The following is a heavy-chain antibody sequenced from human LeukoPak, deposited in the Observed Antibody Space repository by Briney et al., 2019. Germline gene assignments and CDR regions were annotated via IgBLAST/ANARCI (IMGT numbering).Heavy chain of an antibody. Sequence: GGSLRLSCEASGFTFPSNAMSWVRQAPGKGLEWVSGISGSGGNRYYADSVKGRFTISRDDPKNTLYLQMNSLRAEDKAVYYCAKGSSGSYHFDYWGQGTLVTVSS. V-gene: IGHV3-23*01. J-gene: IGHJ4*02. CDR1: GFTFPSNA. CDR2: ISGSGGNR. CDR3: AKGSSGSYHFDY. D-gene: IGHD1-26*01.